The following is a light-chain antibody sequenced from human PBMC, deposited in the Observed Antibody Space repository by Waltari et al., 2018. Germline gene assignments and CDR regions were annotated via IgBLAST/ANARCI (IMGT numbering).Light chain of an antibody. CDR2: GAS. CDR3: QHYLRLPVT. V-gene: IGKV3-20*01. J-gene: IGKJ1*01. Sequence: EIVLTQSPGTLSLSLGQRATVSCRTSQSVSRALAWYQQKPGQAPRLLIYGASTRATGIPDRFSGSGSGTDFSLTISRLEPDDFAVYYCQHYLRLPVTFGQGTTVAI. CDR1: QSVSRA.